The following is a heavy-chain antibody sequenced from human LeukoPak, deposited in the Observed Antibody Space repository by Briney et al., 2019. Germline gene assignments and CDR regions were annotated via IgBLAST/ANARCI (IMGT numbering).Heavy chain of an antibody. CDR2: IYPGDSDT. J-gene: IGHJ4*02. CDR1: GYSFTSYC. Sequence: GESLKISCKGSGYSFTSYCIGWVRQMPGKGLEWMGIIYPGDSDTRYRPSFQGQVTISADKSVSTAYLQWSSLKASDTAMYYCARRRDVYSGSYYPFDYWGQGTLVTVSS. V-gene: IGHV5-51*01. D-gene: IGHD1-26*01. CDR3: ARRRDVYSGSYYPFDY.